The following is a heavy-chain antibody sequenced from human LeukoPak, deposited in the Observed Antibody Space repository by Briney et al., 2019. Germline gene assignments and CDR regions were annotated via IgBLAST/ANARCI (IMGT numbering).Heavy chain of an antibody. CDR2: ISSSGSTI. D-gene: IGHD1-26*01. CDR3: AREISGERTYYFDY. V-gene: IGHV3-11*01. Sequence: PGGSLRLSCAASGFTFSDHYMSWIRQAPGKGLEWVSYISSSGSTIYYADSVKGRFTISRDNAKNSLYLQMNSLRAEDTAVYYCAREISGERTYYFDYWGQGTLVTVSS. J-gene: IGHJ4*02. CDR1: GFTFSDHY.